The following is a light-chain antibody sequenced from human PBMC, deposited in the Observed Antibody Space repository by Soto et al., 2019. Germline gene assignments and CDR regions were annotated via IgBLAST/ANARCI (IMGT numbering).Light chain of an antibody. Sequence: DIPMTQSPSSLSASVGDSVTITCRASQGISNYLAWYQQKPGKVPKLLIYAASTLQSGVPSRFSGSGSGTDFTLTISSLQPEDVATYSCQKYNSAPHTFGGGNKVEIK. CDR2: AAS. CDR3: QKYNSAPHT. V-gene: IGKV1-27*01. J-gene: IGKJ4*01. CDR1: QGISNY.